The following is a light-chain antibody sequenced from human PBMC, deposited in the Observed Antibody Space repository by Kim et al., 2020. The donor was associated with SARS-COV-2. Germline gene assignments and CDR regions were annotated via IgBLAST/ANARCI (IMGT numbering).Light chain of an antibody. CDR3: MQAVQYPRS. V-gene: IGKV2-28*01. J-gene: IGKJ2*03. Sequence: TSTISCRSSQSLLHTTLVNYLDWYLQKPGQSPQVLIYRASTRASGVPDRFSGSGSGTDFTLTISRVEAEDVGVYYCMQAVQYPRSFGQGTKVDIK. CDR1: QSLLHTTLVNY. CDR2: RAS.